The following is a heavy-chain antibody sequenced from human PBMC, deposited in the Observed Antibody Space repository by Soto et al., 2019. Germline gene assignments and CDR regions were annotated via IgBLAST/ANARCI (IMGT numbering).Heavy chain of an antibody. CDR2: FDPEDGET. Sequence: ASVKVSCKVSGYTLTELSMHWVRQAPGKGLEWMGGFDPEDGETIYAQKSQGRVTMTEDTSTDTAYMELSSLRSEDTAVYYCATEKPAYGDYYYFDYWGQGTLVTVSS. CDR1: GYTLTELS. CDR3: ATEKPAYGDYYYFDY. D-gene: IGHD4-17*01. V-gene: IGHV1-24*01. J-gene: IGHJ4*02.